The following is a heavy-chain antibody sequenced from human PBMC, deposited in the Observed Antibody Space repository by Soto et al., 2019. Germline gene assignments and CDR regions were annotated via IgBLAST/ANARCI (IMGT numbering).Heavy chain of an antibody. Sequence: QVQLVESGGGVVQPGRSLRLSCAASGFTFSSYAMHWVRQAPGKGLEWVAVISYDGSNKYYADSVKGRFTISRDNSKNTLYLQMNSLRAEDTAVYYCAKLCSGDVDYWGQGTLVTVSS. CDR1: GFTFSSYA. J-gene: IGHJ4*02. D-gene: IGHD2-15*01. V-gene: IGHV3-30-3*01. CDR2: ISYDGSNK. CDR3: AKLCSGDVDY.